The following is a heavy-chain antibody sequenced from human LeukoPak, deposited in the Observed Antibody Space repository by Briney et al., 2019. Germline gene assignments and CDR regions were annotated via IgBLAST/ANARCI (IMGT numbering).Heavy chain of an antibody. Sequence: GASVKVSCKASGGTFSSYAISWVRQAPGQGLEWMGGIIPIFGTANYAQKLQGRVTMTTDTSTSTAYMELRSLRSDDTAVYYCASRHWEGGAFDIWGQGTMVTVSS. CDR3: ASRHWEGGAFDI. V-gene: IGHV1-69*05. D-gene: IGHD1-26*01. CDR2: IIPIFGTA. CDR1: GGTFSSYA. J-gene: IGHJ3*02.